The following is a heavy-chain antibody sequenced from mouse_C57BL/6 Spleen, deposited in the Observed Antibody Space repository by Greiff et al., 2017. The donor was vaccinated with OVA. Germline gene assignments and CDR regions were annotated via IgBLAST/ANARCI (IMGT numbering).Heavy chain of an antibody. Sequence: EVKVVESGGGLVKPGGSLKLSCAASGFTFSDYGMHWVRQAPEKGLEWVAYISSGSSTIYYADTVKGRFTISRDNAKNTLFLQMTSLRSEDTAMYYCARRTNYDGFAYWGQGTLVTVSA. CDR3: ARRTNYDGFAY. CDR2: ISSGSSTI. J-gene: IGHJ3*01. V-gene: IGHV5-17*01. CDR1: GFTFSDYG. D-gene: IGHD2-4*01.